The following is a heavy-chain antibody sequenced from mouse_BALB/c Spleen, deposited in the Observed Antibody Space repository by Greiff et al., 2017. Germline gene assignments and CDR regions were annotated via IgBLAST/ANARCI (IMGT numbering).Heavy chain of an antibody. Sequence: VMLVESGAELARPGASVKMSCKASGYTFTSYTMHWVKQRPGQGLEWIGYINPSSGYTNYNQKFKDKATLTADKSSSTAYMQLSSLTSEDSAVYYCARSAPLYYGSSYRYFDVWGAGTTVTVSS. D-gene: IGHD1-1*01. CDR2: INPSSGYT. CDR3: ARSAPLYYGSSYRYFDV. CDR1: GYTFTSYT. V-gene: IGHV1-4*01. J-gene: IGHJ1*01.